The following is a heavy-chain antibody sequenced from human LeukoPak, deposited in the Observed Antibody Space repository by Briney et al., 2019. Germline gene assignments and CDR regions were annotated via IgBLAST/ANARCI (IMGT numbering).Heavy chain of an antibody. D-gene: IGHD2-2*01. CDR1: GGSFSGYC. Sequence: SETLSLTCAVYGGSFSGYCWSWIRQPPGKGLEWIGEINHSGSTNYNPSLKSRVTISVDTSQNQFSLKLSSVTAADTAVYYCARGGRGRVPAAHMDVWGKGTTVTVSS. J-gene: IGHJ6*03. CDR2: INHSGST. V-gene: IGHV4-34*01. CDR3: ARGGRGRVPAAHMDV.